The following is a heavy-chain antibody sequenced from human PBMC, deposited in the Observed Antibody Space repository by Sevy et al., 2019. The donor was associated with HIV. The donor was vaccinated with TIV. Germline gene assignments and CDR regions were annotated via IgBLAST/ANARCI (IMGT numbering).Heavy chain of an antibody. CDR2: VWYDENNQ. J-gene: IGHJ5*02. CDR1: GFILSSFG. V-gene: IGHV3-33*01. CDR3: ARDLYCSGGSCYSITSGWFDP. Sequence: GESLKISCAASGFILSSFGMHWVRQAPGKGLEWVAVVWYDENNQNYLDSVKGRFTISRDNSKNTMYLQMDSLRAEDTAVYYCARDLYCSGGSCYSITSGWFDPWGQGTLVTVSS. D-gene: IGHD2-15*01.